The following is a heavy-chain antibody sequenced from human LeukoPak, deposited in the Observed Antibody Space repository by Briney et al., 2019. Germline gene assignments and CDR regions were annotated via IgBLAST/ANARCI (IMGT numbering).Heavy chain of an antibody. J-gene: IGHJ4*02. CDR3: ARGDCGGDCPFDY. Sequence: SETLSLTCTVSGGSISSCYWSWIQQPPGKGLEWIGYIYYSGSTNYNPSLKSRVTISVDTSKNQFSLKLSSVTAADTAVYYCARGDCGGDCPFDYWGQGALVTVSS. D-gene: IGHD2-21*02. CDR1: GGSISSCY. CDR2: IYYSGST. V-gene: IGHV4-59*01.